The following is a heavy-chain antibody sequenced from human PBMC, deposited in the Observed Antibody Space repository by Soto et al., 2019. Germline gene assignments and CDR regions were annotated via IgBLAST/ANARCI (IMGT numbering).Heavy chain of an antibody. J-gene: IGHJ4*02. CDR3: TRDNGLSFGSGSPTPGEDH. Sequence: ASVKVSCKTSGYTFVDYYIHWVRQAPGQGLDLLCWINPKSGSTNYAQDFQGRVTITRETSISTVFLEMSRLRSDDTAVYFCTRDNGLSFGSGSPTPGEDHWGQGTQVTVSS. V-gene: IGHV1-2*02. CDR1: GYTFVDYY. CDR2: INPKSGST. D-gene: IGHD3-10*01.